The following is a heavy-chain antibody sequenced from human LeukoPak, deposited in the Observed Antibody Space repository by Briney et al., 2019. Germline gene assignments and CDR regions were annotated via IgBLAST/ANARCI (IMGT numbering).Heavy chain of an antibody. CDR3: AKGGGYEMPRVFDY. D-gene: IGHD5-12*01. J-gene: IGHJ4*02. Sequence: PSETLSLTCTVSGGSMSSYYWSWIRQPPGGGLEWIGYIYYSGSTNYNPSLKSRVTMSVDTSKHQFSLTLRSVTAADTAVYYCAKGGGYEMPRVFDYWGQGTLVTVSS. CDR1: GGSMSSYY. CDR2: IYYSGST. V-gene: IGHV4-59*01.